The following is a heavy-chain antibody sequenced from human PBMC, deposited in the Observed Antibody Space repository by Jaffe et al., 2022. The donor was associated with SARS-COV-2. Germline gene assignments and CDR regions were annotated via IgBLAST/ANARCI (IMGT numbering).Heavy chain of an antibody. CDR3: ARHEYPPGRGYDCYDY. V-gene: IGHV4-39*01. Sequence: QLQLQESGPGLVKPSETLSLTCIVSGGSISGSGYYWGWIRQPPGKGLEWSGSVSYSGSTYYNPSLTSRVTISLDASKNQFSLKLTSVTAADTAVYYCARHEYPPGRGYDCYDYWGQGTLVTVSS. D-gene: IGHD3-22*01. J-gene: IGHJ4*02. CDR1: GGSISGSGYY. CDR2: VSYSGST.